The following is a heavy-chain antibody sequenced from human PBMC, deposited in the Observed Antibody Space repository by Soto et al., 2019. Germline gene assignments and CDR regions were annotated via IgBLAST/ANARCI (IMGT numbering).Heavy chain of an antibody. J-gene: IGHJ5*02. CDR3: ARYPLIVVVPAAPMNNWFDP. D-gene: IGHD2-2*01. CDR1: GGSISSGDYY. Sequence: SETLSLTCTVSGGSISSGDYYWSWIRQPPGKGLEWIGYIYYSGSTYYNPSLKSRVTISVDTSKNQFSLKLSSVTAADTAVYYCARYPLIVVVPAAPMNNWFDPWGQGTLVTVSS. V-gene: IGHV4-30-4*02. CDR2: IYYSGST.